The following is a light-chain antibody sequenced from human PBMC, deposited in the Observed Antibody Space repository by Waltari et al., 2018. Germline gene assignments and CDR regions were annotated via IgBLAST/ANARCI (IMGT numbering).Light chain of an antibody. J-gene: IGKJ2*01. CDR1: QSISSY. Sequence: DIQMTQYPSSLSTYVGDRVTITCRASQSISSYLNWYQLKAGKAPKLLIYAASSLQSGVPSRFSGSGFGTDFTLTINSLQPEDFATYYCQQSYSNPYTFGQGTKLEIK. CDR2: AAS. CDR3: QQSYSNPYT. V-gene: IGKV1-39*01.